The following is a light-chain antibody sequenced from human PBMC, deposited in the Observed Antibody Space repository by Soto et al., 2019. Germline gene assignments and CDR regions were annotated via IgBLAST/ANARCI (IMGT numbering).Light chain of an antibody. CDR3: QQYNNWPPLT. Sequence: DIVMTQSPATLSVSPGERVTLSCVASETVSSNLAWYQQKPGQAPRFLIYGGSTRATGIPARFSGSRSGTEFTLTISSLQSEDFAVYYCQQYNNWPPLTFGGGTKVEIK. CDR2: GGS. CDR1: ETVSSN. V-gene: IGKV3-15*01. J-gene: IGKJ4*01.